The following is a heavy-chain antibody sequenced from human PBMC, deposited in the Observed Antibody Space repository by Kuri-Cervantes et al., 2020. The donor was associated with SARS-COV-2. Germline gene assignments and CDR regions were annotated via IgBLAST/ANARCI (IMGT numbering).Heavy chain of an antibody. D-gene: IGHD1-26*01. CDR2: ISWNSGSI. V-gene: IGHV3-9*01. CDR3: ARDRIVGGSYYLPALFDY. J-gene: IGHJ4*02. CDR1: GFTFDDYA. Sequence: LSLTCAASGFTFDDYAMHWVRQAPGKGLEWVSGISWNSGSIGYADSVKGRFTISRDNAKNSLYLQMNSLRAEDTAVYYCARDRIVGGSYYLPALFDYWGQGTLVTVSS.